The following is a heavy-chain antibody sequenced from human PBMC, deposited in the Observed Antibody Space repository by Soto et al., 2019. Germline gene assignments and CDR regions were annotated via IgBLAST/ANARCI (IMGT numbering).Heavy chain of an antibody. J-gene: IGHJ5*02. V-gene: IGHV4-4*07. Sequence: SETLSLTCTVAGGSISSYYWSWIRQPAGKGLEWIGRIYTSGSTNYNPSLKSRVTMSVDTSKNQFSLKLSSVTAADTAVYYCAGEGTIFGVVINWFDPWGQGTLVTAPQ. CDR2: IYTSGST. CDR1: GGSISSYY. D-gene: IGHD3-3*01. CDR3: AGEGTIFGVVINWFDP.